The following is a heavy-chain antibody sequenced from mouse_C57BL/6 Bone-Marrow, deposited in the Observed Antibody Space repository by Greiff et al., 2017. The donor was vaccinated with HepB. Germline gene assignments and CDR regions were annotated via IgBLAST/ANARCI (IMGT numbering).Heavy chain of an antibody. CDR3: ARNYHGAMDY. V-gene: IGHV3-6*01. CDR1: GYSITSGYY. Sequence: EVKLVESGPGLVKPSQSLSLTCSVTGYSITSGYYWNWIRQFPGNKLEWMGYISYDGSNNYNPSLKNRISITRDTSKNQFFLKLNSVTTEDTATYYCARNYHGAMDYWGQGTSVTVSS. CDR2: ISYDGSN. D-gene: IGHD1-1*01. J-gene: IGHJ4*01.